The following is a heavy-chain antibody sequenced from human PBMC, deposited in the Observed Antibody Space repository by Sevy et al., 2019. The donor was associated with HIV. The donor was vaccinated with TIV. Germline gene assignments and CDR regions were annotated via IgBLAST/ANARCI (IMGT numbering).Heavy chain of an antibody. J-gene: IGHJ4*02. D-gene: IGHD3-22*01. V-gene: IGHV1-24*01. Sequence: ASVNVSCKISGYTLNEFAMHWVRQAPGKGLQWMGTFDHEDRETIYAQKFQGRFAMTEDPSTDTAYMELSSLRSEDTAMYYCAITREYYSDNSGYFDYWGQGTLVTVSS. CDR1: GYTLNEFA. CDR3: AITREYYSDNSGYFDY. CDR2: FDHEDRET.